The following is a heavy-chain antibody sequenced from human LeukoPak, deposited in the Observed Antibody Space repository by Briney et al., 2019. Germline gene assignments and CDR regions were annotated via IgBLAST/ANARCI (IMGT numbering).Heavy chain of an antibody. Sequence: GGSLRLSCTASGLTFSTSGFNWVRQAPGKGPEWVANIKQDGSERYYVHSVKGRFTISRDNAKNSLYLQMNSLRAEDTAVYYCARDGGHSTDLDYWGQGILVTVSS. CDR2: IKQDGSER. D-gene: IGHD2-8*02. CDR1: GLTFSTSG. J-gene: IGHJ4*02. V-gene: IGHV3-7*01. CDR3: ARDGGHSTDLDY.